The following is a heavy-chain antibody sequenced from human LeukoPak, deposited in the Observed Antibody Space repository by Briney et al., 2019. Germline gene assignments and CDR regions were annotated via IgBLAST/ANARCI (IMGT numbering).Heavy chain of an antibody. Sequence: GGSLRLSCAASGFTVSSNYMSWVRQAPGKGLEWVSVIYSGGSTYYADSVKGRFTISRDNSKNTLYLQMNSLRAEDTAVYYCARDPPRGYSSGWYGYFDYWGQGTLVTVSS. CDR3: ARDPPRGYSSGWYGYFDY. CDR1: GFTVSSNY. V-gene: IGHV3-53*01. J-gene: IGHJ4*02. CDR2: IYSGGST. D-gene: IGHD6-19*01.